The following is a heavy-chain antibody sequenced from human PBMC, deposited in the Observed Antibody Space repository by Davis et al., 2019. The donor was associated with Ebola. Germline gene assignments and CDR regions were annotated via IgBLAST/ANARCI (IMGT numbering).Heavy chain of an antibody. Sequence: GGSLRLSCAASGFSVTDFYMTWLRQVPGKGLEWVSYITKSGRYTNYADSVKGRFTISRDNSKNTLYLQMNGLRVEDTAIYYCAKDTSNIWFDIWGQGTNVTVSS. J-gene: IGHJ3*02. D-gene: IGHD1-26*01. CDR3: AKDTSNIWFDI. CDR1: GFSVTDFY. CDR2: ITKSGRYT. V-gene: IGHV3-11*05.